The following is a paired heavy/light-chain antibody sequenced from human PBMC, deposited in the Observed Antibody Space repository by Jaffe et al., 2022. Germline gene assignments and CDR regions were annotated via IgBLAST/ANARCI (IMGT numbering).Heavy chain of an antibody. Sequence: QITLKESGPTLVKSTQTLTLTCSFSGFSLHTSGVSVGWIRQPPGKALEWLALIYWNDDKRYSPSLESRLTITKDTSKNQVVLTMTNMDPMDTATYYCAHSPIYYADILNGPFDHWGQGTLVTVSS. CDR2: IYWNDDK. CDR1: GFSLHTSGVS. J-gene: IGHJ4*02. D-gene: IGHD3-9*01. V-gene: IGHV2-5*01. CDR3: AHSPIYYADILNGPFDH.
Light chain of an antibody. Sequence: DIQMTQSPSSVSASVGDRVSITCRASQGISNWLAWYQQKPGKAPKFLIYAASPLESGIPSRFSGSGSGTDFTLTISTLQPEDFATYYCQQTNSFPYTFGQGTKVEMK. CDR1: QGISNW. CDR3: QQTNSFPYT. J-gene: IGKJ2*01. CDR2: AAS. V-gene: IGKV1-12*01.